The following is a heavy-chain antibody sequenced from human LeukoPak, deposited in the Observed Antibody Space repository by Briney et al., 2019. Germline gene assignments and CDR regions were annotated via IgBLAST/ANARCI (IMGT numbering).Heavy chain of an antibody. CDR3: ARGFEYCTNGVCYINFGAFDI. CDR1: GFTFSSYS. J-gene: IGHJ3*02. D-gene: IGHD2-8*01. Sequence: GGSLRLSCAASGFTFSSYSMNWVRQAPGKGLEWVSSISSSSSYIYYADSVKGRFTISRDNAKNSLYLQMNSLRAEDTAVYYCARGFEYCTNGVCYINFGAFDIWGQGTMVTVSS. V-gene: IGHV3-21*01. CDR2: ISSSSSYI.